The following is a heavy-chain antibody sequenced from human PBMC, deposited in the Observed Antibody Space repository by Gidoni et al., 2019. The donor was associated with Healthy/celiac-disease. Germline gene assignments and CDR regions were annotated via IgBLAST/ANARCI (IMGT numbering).Heavy chain of an antibody. CDR2: ISSRSSYI. CDR3: AIDYDILSGYLFSTNDYFYYGMDV. V-gene: IGHV3-21*01. J-gene: IGHJ6*02. Sequence: EVQPVESGGGLVKPGGSLRLACAASGFTFSRERINCGSQAPGTGLGWGSSISSRSSYIYYADSLKGRFTISRDNAKYSLYLQSNSLRAEDTAVYYCAIDYDILSGYLFSTNDYFYYGMDVWGQGTTVTVSS. D-gene: IGHD3-9*01. CDR1: GFTFSRER.